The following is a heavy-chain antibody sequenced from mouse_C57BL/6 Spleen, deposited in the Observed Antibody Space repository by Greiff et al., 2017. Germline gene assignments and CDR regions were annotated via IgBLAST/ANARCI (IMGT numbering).Heavy chain of an antibody. Sequence: VQLQQSGPELVKPGDSVKISCKASGYSFTGYFMNWVMQNHGKSLEWIGRINPYNGDTFYNQKFKGKATLTVDKSSSTAHMELRSLTSEDSAVYYCARAPIYYYGSSHYAMDYWGQGTSVTVSS. CDR3: ARAPIYYYGSSHYAMDY. V-gene: IGHV1-20*01. D-gene: IGHD1-1*01. J-gene: IGHJ4*01. CDR2: INPYNGDT. CDR1: GYSFTGYF.